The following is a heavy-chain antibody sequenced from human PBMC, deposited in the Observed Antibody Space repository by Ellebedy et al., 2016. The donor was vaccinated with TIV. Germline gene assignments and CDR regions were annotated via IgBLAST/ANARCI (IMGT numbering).Heavy chain of an antibody. V-gene: IGHV5-51*01. D-gene: IGHD3-9*01. CDR2: IYPDGSYT. CDR1: GYPFVDYW. CDR3: ARGELLAGGGRNGCDP. Sequence: GESLKISCKGSGYPFVDYWVGWVRQMPGRGLEWMGVIYPDGSYTRYSPSFEGQVTISVEKSISPAYLQWSSLRASDTAIYYCARGELLAGGGRNGCDPWGQGTLVTVSS. J-gene: IGHJ5*02.